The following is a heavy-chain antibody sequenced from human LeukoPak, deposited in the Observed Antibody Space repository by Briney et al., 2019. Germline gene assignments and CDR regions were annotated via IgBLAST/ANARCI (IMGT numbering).Heavy chain of an antibody. Sequence: GESLKISCKGSGFGFTNYWIGWVRKTPEKGLEWIGIVNAGDSDTRYSPSFQGQVTISADKSISTAYLQWSGVKASDTAMYYCARRPYSGNWCFDYWGQGTLVTVSS. CDR1: GFGFTNYW. CDR3: ARRPYSGNWCFDY. D-gene: IGHD4-23*01. V-gene: IGHV5-51*01. J-gene: IGHJ4*02. CDR2: VNAGDSDT.